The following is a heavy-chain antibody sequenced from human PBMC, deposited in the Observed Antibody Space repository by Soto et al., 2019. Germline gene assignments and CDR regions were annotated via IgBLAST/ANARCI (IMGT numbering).Heavy chain of an antibody. J-gene: IGHJ6*02. CDR1: GYRFTSYW. Sequence: EVQLVQSGAEVKKPGESLRISCKGSGYRFTSYWISWVRQMPGKGLEWMGRIDPSDSYTNYSPSFQGHVTISADKSISTAYLQWSSLKASDTAMYYCARLPEHRYNLMRYYYGMDVWGQGTTVTVSS. D-gene: IGHD1-20*01. CDR3: ARLPEHRYNLMRYYYGMDV. CDR2: IDPSDSYT. V-gene: IGHV5-10-1*03.